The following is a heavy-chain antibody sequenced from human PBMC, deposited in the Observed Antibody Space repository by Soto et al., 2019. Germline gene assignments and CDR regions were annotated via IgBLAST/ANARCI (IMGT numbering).Heavy chain of an antibody. Sequence: SETLSLTCTVSGGSISSGDYYWSWIRQPPGKGLEWIGYIYQSGSSYFNPSLKSRVTISIDRSKNQFSLKLSSMTAADTAMYYCARAHYYYGMDVWGKGTTVTVSS. CDR1: GGSISSGDYY. V-gene: IGHV4-30-4*01. CDR2: IYQSGSS. CDR3: ARAHYYYGMDV. J-gene: IGHJ6*04.